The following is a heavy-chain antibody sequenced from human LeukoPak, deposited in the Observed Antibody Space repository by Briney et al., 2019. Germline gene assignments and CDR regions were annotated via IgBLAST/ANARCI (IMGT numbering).Heavy chain of an antibody. V-gene: IGHV3-13*01. Sequence: GGSLRLSCAASGFTFSSYNMHWVRQATGKGLEWVSAIGTAGDTYYPGSVKGRFTISRENAKSSLYLQMNSLRAGDTAVYYCARDSPRYYDFWSGYDENWFDPWGQGTLVTVSS. D-gene: IGHD3-3*01. J-gene: IGHJ5*02. CDR2: IGTAGDT. CDR1: GFTFSSYN. CDR3: ARDSPRYYDFWSGYDENWFDP.